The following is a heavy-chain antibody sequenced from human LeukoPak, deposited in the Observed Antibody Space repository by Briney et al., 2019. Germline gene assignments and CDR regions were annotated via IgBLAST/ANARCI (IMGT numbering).Heavy chain of an antibody. J-gene: IGHJ4*02. Sequence: GGSLRLSCAASGFTFSSYSMNWVRQAPGRGLGWVSSISSSSSYIYYADSVKGRFTISRDNAKNSLYLQMNSLRAEDTAVYYCASTVDGYNSHSLDYWGQGTLVTVSS. CDR3: ASTVDGYNSHSLDY. V-gene: IGHV3-21*01. CDR2: ISSSSSYI. CDR1: GFTFSSYS. D-gene: IGHD5-24*01.